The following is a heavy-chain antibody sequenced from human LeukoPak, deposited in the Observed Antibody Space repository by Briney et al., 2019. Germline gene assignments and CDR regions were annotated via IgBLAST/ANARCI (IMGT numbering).Heavy chain of an antibody. D-gene: IGHD1-1*01. J-gene: IGHJ4*02. CDR2: ITSANYI. V-gene: IGHV3-21*01. Sequence: GSLRLSCTASGFTFSSYTMTWVRQAPGKGLEWVSSITSANYIYYADSVKGRFAVSRDNAKNSLYLQMDSLKAEDTAVYYCARDLYTGGQGALATVSS. CDR3: ARDLYT. CDR1: GFTFSSYT.